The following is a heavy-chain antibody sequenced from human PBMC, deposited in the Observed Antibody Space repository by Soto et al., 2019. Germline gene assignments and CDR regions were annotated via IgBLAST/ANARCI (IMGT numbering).Heavy chain of an antibody. Sequence: RLSCAASGFTFSSYGMHWVRQAPGKGLEWVAVIWYDGSNKYYADSVKGRFTISRDNSKNTLYLQMNSLRAEDTAVYYCARDKGLLGCGEAIEYWGQGTLVTVSS. CDR2: IWYDGSNK. CDR3: ARDKGLLGCGEAIEY. V-gene: IGHV3-33*01. CDR1: GFTFSSYG. J-gene: IGHJ4*02. D-gene: IGHD3-10*01.